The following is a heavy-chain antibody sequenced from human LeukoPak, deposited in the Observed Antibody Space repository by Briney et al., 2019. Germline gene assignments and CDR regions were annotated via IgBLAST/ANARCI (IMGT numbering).Heavy chain of an antibody. CDR2: INPNSGGT. V-gene: IGHV1-2*02. D-gene: IGHD6-13*01. J-gene: IGHJ4*02. Sequence: GASVKVSCKVSGYTLTELSMHWVRQAPGQGLEWMGWINPNSGGTNYAQKFQGRVTMTRDTSISTAYMELSRLRSDDTAVYYCARGGDSSSWWGYFDYWGQGTLVTVSS. CDR3: ARGGDSSSWWGYFDY. CDR1: GYTLTELS.